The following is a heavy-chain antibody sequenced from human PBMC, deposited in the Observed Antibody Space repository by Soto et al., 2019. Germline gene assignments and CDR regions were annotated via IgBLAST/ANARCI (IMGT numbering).Heavy chain of an antibody. V-gene: IGHV4-30-4*01. Sequence: QVQLQESGPGLVKPSQTLSLTCTVSGGSISSGDYYWSWIRQPPGKGLEWIGYIYYSGSTYYNPSLKSRVTISVDTSKNQFSLKLSSVTAADTAVYYCARDPEDYYDSSGYSDAFDIWGQGTMVTVSS. CDR2: IYYSGST. D-gene: IGHD3-22*01. CDR3: ARDPEDYYDSSGYSDAFDI. J-gene: IGHJ3*02. CDR1: GGSISSGDYY.